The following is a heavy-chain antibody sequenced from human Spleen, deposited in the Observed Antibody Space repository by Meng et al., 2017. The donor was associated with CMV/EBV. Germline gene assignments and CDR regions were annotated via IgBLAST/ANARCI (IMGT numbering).Heavy chain of an antibody. CDR1: GLTLTNAW. V-gene: IGHV3-15*01. CDR3: TTDRFI. Sequence: VQLVEFGGGLVKPGGFLRLSCAASGLTLTNAWMSWVRQAPGKGLEWVGRIKSKTDGGTIDYAAPVKGRVSISRDESKNMLYLQINSLKIEDTAVYYCTTDRFIWGQGTLVTVSS. J-gene: IGHJ4*02. CDR2: IKSKTDGGTI.